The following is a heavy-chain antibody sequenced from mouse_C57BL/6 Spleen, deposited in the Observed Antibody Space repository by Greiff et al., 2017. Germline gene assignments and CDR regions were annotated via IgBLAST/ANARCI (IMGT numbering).Heavy chain of an antibody. CDR2: IDPSDSYT. J-gene: IGHJ4*01. D-gene: IGHD1-1*01. Sequence: QVQLQQPGAELVMPGASVKLSCKASGYTFTSYWKHWVKQRPGQGLGWIGEIDPSDSYTNYNQKFKGKSTLTVDKSSSTAYMQLSSLTSEDSAVYYCAIYGSSPRYTMDYWGQGTSVTVSS. CDR1: GYTFTSYW. V-gene: IGHV1-69*01. CDR3: AIYGSSPRYTMDY.